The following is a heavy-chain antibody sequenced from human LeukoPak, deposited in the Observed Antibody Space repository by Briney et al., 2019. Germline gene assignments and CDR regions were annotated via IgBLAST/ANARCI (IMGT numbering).Heavy chain of an antibody. J-gene: IGHJ5*02. CDR1: GFTVSSNY. D-gene: IGHD3-9*01. CDR3: AKALLTGYPNWFDP. CDR2: IYSGGST. Sequence: GGSLRLSCAASGFTVSSNYMSWVRQAPGKGLEWVSVIYSGGSTYYADSVKGRFTISRDNSKNTLYLQMNSLRAEDTAVYYCAKALLTGYPNWFDPWGQGTLVTVSS. V-gene: IGHV3-66*01.